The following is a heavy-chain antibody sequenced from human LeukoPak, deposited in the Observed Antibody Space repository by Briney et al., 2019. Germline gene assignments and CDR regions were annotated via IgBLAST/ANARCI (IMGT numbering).Heavy chain of an antibody. J-gene: IGHJ4*02. Sequence: GGSLRLSCAASGFAFSSYSMNWVRQAPGKGLEWLSYLSSSSSTIYYADSVKGRFTISRDNAQNSLYLQKNSLRDEDTAVYYCARATLAVQYYCDYWGQGTLVTVS. D-gene: IGHD6-6*01. CDR2: LSSSSSTI. V-gene: IGHV3-48*02. CDR1: GFAFSSYS. CDR3: ARATLAVQYYCDY.